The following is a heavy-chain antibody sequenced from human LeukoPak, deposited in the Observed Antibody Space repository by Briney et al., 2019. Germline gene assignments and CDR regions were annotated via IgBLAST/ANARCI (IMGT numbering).Heavy chain of an antibody. V-gene: IGHV3-23*01. J-gene: IGHJ4*02. Sequence: PGGSLRLSCAASGFTFSNYALSWVRQAPGKELGWVSSIAGSGGSTYYADSVKGRFTISRDNSKNTLYLHMNSLQADDTAVYYCARGLRWRDYWGQGPLVTVSS. CDR1: GFTFSNYA. D-gene: IGHD4-23*01. CDR3: ARGLRWRDY. CDR2: IAGSGGST.